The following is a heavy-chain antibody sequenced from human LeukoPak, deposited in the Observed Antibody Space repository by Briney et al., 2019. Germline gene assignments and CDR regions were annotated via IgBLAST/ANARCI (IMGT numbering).Heavy chain of an antibody. CDR1: GFTFSSYS. CDR2: IWYDGSNK. D-gene: IGHD5-18*01. Sequence: PGGSLRLSCAASGFTFSSYSMNWVRQAPGKGLEWVAVIWYDGSNKYYADSVKGRFTISRDNSKNTLYLQMNSLRAEDTAVYYCAKTVDTGIFDYWGQGTLVTVSS. V-gene: IGHV3-33*06. CDR3: AKTVDTGIFDY. J-gene: IGHJ4*02.